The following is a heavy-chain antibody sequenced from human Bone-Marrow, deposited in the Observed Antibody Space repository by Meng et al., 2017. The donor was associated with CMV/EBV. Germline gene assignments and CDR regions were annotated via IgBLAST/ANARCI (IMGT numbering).Heavy chain of an antibody. CDR2: INPNSGDT. CDR1: YY. V-gene: IGHV1-2*02. CDR3: AREAGSGNCSGVTCYSGDWFDP. Sequence: YYMQWVRQAPGQGLEWMGWINPNSGDTNYAQSFQGRVTMTRETSISIAYMELSRLRSVDTAVYYCAREAGSGNCSGVTCYSGDWFDPWGQGTLVTVSS. J-gene: IGHJ5*02. D-gene: IGHD2-15*01.